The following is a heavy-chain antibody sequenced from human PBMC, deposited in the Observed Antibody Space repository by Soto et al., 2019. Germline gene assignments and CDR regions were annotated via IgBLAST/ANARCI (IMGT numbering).Heavy chain of an antibody. CDR2: TNEGSGNT. CDR1: GYSFKNYV. V-gene: IGHV1-3*01. Sequence: QVQIVQSGAEVKRPGASVRVSCRATGYSFKNYVVHWVRQAPGQRLEWMGFTNEGSGNTRFSQKFQGRISITRDTSASTVYLDLSSLTSEDTAIYYCARDDRSVSGVVTLDHWGPGTLVTVSS. CDR3: ARDDRSVSGVVTLDH. J-gene: IGHJ4*02. D-gene: IGHD3-3*01.